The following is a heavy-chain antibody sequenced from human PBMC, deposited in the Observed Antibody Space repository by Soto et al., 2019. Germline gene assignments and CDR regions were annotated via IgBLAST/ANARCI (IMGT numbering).Heavy chain of an antibody. CDR2: IYTSGST. Sequence: SETLSLTCTVSGGSISSYYWSWIRQPAGKGLEWIGRIYTSGSTNYNPSLKSLVTMSVDTSKNQISRKLNSVTPADAAVYYCARIPRPRSSSPSPFSFDYWGQGTLVTVSS. J-gene: IGHJ4*02. V-gene: IGHV4-4*07. CDR3: ARIPRPRSSSPSPFSFDY. D-gene: IGHD6-13*01. CDR1: GGSISSYY.